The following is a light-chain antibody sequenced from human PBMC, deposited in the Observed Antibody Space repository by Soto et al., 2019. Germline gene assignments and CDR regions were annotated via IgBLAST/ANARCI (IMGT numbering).Light chain of an antibody. CDR3: SSYASYPYNNIYYV. V-gene: IGLV2-8*01. Sequence: QSALTQPPSASGSPGQSVTISCTGTSSDIGGYNFVSWYQQYPGKAPKLMIFEVTKRPSGVPDRFSGSKSGNTASLTVSGLQAEDEADYYCSSYASYPYNNIYYVFGTGTKVTVL. J-gene: IGLJ1*01. CDR2: EVT. CDR1: SSDIGGYNF.